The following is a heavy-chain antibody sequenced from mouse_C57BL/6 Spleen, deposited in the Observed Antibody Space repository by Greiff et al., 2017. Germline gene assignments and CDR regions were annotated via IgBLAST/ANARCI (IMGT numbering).Heavy chain of an antibody. CDR2: IDPSDSYT. CDR3: ARRGSLTTLSSYEDYYAMDY. V-gene: IGHV1-69*01. J-gene: IGHJ4*01. Sequence: QVQLQQPGAELVMPGASVKLSCKASGYTFTSYWMHWVKQRPGQGLEWIGEIDPSDSYTNYNQKFKGKSTFTVDKSSSTAYMQLSSLTSEDSAVYYCARRGSLTTLSSYEDYYAMDYWGQGTSVTVSS. CDR1: GYTFTSYW. D-gene: IGHD1-1*01.